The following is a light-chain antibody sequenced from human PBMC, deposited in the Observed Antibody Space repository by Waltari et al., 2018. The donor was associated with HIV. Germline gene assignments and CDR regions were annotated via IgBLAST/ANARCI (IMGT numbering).Light chain of an antibody. CDR3: AAWDDSLHGLV. CDR2: SHS. J-gene: IGLJ2*01. CDR1: NSNIGNNA. V-gene: IGLV1-44*01. Sequence: QSVLTQPPSVSATPGQRVTISCSGSNSNIGNNALNWYQQLPGTAPKLLIYSHSQRPSGVPDRFSGSWSGTSASLAISGLQSEDGADYYCAAWDDSLHGLVFGGGTKLTVL.